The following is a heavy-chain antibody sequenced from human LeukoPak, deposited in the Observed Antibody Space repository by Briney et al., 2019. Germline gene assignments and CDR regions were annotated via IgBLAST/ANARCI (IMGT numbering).Heavy chain of an antibody. CDR2: IYHSGST. V-gene: IGHV4-30-2*01. CDR1: GGSISSGGYY. CDR3: ARAPSGSYVDY. D-gene: IGHD1-26*01. J-gene: IGHJ4*02. Sequence: SQTLSLTCTVSGGSISSGGYYWSWIRQPPGKGLEWIGYIYHSGSTYYNPSLKSRVTISVDRSKNQFSLKLSSVTAADTAVYYCARAPSGSYVDYWGQGTLVTVSS.